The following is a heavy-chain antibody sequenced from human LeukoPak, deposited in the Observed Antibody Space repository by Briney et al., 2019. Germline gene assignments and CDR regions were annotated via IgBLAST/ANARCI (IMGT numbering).Heavy chain of an antibody. CDR3: ARAAAMVSYYDSSGPGY. CDR1: GYTFTSYY. Sequence: ASVKVSCKASGYTFTSYYMHWVRQAPGQGLEWMGIINPSGGSTSYAQKFQGRVTMTRDTSTSTVYMELSSLRSEDTAVYYCARAAAMVSYYDSSGPGYWGQGTLVTVSS. CDR2: INPSGGST. D-gene: IGHD3-22*01. V-gene: IGHV1-46*01. J-gene: IGHJ4*02.